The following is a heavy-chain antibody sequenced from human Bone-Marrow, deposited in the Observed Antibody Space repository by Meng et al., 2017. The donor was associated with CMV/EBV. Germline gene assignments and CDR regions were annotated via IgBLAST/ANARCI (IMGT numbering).Heavy chain of an antibody. CDR2: IYYSGDT. CDR1: GGSISNGNYY. Sequence: CTVPGGSISNGNYYWSWIRQHPGKGLEWVGYIYYSGDTYYNPSLESRLGISIDTSKNQFSLHLSSVTAADTAVYYCAREEFSLGYFDLWGRGTLVTVSS. CDR3: AREEFSLGYFDL. V-gene: IGHV4-30-4*01. J-gene: IGHJ2*01.